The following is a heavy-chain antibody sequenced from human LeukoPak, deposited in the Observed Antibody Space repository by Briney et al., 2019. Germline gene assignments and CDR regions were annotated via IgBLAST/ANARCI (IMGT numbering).Heavy chain of an antibody. J-gene: IGHJ4*02. V-gene: IGHV3-23*01. D-gene: IGHD6-19*01. CDR2: ISGSVDST. CDR3: ARSGEWLVYYFDY. CDR1: GFTFSSYA. Sequence: GRSLRLSCAASGFTFSSYAMSWVRKAPGKGLEWVSTISGSVDSTYYADSVKGRFTISRDNSKNTLYLQMNSLRAEDTAVYYCARSGEWLVYYFDYWGQGTLVTVSS.